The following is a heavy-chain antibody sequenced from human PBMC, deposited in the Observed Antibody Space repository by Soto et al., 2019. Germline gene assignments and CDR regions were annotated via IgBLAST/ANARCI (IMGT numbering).Heavy chain of an antibody. CDR1: GASISNTSYF. V-gene: IGHV4-39*02. CDR2: MFSTGSS. D-gene: IGHD3-16*02. CDR3: ASRFYHLSAGYRYYKSFYFDT. J-gene: IGHJ4*02. Sequence: SETLSLTCAVSGASISNTSYFWGWIRQPPGKGLEWVGKMFSTGSSTYNPSLKGRVTFSVDTSKNHFSLRLFSMTASDTAVYFWASRFYHLSAGYRYYKSFYFDTWGPGTLVPVSS.